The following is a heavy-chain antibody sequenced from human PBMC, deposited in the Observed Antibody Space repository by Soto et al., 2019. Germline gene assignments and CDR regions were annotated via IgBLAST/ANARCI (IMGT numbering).Heavy chain of an antibody. CDR3: AKDYSYDSSGVLDY. Sequence: EVQLLESGGGLIEPGGSLRLSCAASEFTFRSYAMSWVRQAPGEGLEWVSAISDIGDITYYADSVKGRFTISRDNSKNTLFLQMDSLRPEDTAVYFCAKDYSYDSSGVLDYWGQGTLDTVSS. D-gene: IGHD3-22*01. CDR1: EFTFRSYA. J-gene: IGHJ4*02. CDR2: ISDIGDIT. V-gene: IGHV3-23*01.